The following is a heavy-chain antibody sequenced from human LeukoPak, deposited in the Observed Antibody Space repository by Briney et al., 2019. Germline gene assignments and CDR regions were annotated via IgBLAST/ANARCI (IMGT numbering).Heavy chain of an antibody. V-gene: IGHV3-30*18. CDR2: ISYDGSNK. CDR1: GFTFSSYG. CDR3: AKDPSGTYFPPYYFDY. Sequence: GGSLRLSCAASGFTFSSYGMHWVRQAPGKGLEWVAVISYDGSNKYYADSVKGRFTISRDNSKNTLYLQMNSLRAEDTAVYYCAKDPSGTYFPPYYFDYWGQGTLVTVSS. J-gene: IGHJ4*02. D-gene: IGHD2/OR15-2a*01.